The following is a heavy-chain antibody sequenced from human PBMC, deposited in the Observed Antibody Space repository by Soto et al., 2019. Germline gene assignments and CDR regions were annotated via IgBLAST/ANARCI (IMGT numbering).Heavy chain of an antibody. D-gene: IGHD3-10*01. J-gene: IGHJ6*02. Sequence: GGSLRLSCAASGLTVSNNYMSWVRQAPGKGLEWVSVIYNDGKTYYADSVKGRFTISRDTSKNTLHLQMDSLRDEDTAVYYCVRPLPSGQNYGMDVWGQGTTVTVSS. CDR1: GLTVSNNY. CDR2: IYNDGKT. CDR3: VRPLPSGQNYGMDV. V-gene: IGHV3-53*01.